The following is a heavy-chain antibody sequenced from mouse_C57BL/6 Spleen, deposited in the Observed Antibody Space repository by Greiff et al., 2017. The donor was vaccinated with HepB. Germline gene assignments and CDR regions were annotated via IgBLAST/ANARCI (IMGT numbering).Heavy chain of an antibody. J-gene: IGHJ3*01. V-gene: IGHV1-82*01. CDR1: GYAFSSSW. CDR2: IYPGDGDT. Sequence: QVQLQQSGPELVKPGASVKISCKASGYAFSSSWMNWVKQRPGKGLEWIGRIYPGDGDTNYNGKFKGKATLTADKSSSTAYMQLSSLTSEDSAVYFCASSEGNWDQGENWGQGTLVTVSA. D-gene: IGHD4-1*01. CDR3: ASSEGNWDQGEN.